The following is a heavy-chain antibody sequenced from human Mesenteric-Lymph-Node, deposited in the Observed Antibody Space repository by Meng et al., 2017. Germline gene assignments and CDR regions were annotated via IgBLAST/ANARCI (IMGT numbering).Heavy chain of an antibody. CDR1: GYTFTSYY. Sequence: SVTVSCKASGYTFTSYYMHWVRQAPGQGLELMGIIDPSGGSTSYAQKFQGRVTMTRATSTSTVYMELSSLRSEDTAVYYCAADAYGKEEDYDYWGQGTLVTVSS. D-gene: IGHD4-17*01. V-gene: IGHV1-46*01. CDR3: AADAYGKEEDYDY. CDR2: IDPSGGST. J-gene: IGHJ4*02.